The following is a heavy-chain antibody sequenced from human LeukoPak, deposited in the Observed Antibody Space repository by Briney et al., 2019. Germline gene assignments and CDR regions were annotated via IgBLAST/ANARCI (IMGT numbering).Heavy chain of an antibody. CDR3: ASGIAVADTTFDY. V-gene: IGHV3-21*01. CDR1: GFTFSSYS. Sequence: GGSLRLSCAASGFTFSSYSMNWVRQASGKGLEWVSSISSSSSYIYYADSVKGRFTISRDNAKNSLYLQMNSLRAEDTAVYYCASGIAVADTTFDYWGQGTLVTVSS. J-gene: IGHJ4*02. D-gene: IGHD6-19*01. CDR2: ISSSSSYI.